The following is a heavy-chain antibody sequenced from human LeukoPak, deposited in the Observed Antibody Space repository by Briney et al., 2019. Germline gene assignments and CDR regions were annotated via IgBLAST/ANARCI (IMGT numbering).Heavy chain of an antibody. J-gene: IGHJ3*02. CDR1: GFILSRYG. Sequence: GGSLRLSCEVSGFILSRYGIHWVRQAPGKGLGWVASISYDGSDKYYVDSVKGRFSGSRDNSKNTLYLQMDSLGAEDPAVYYCAKKCGRDCYADAFDIWGQGTIVTVFS. CDR3: AKKCGRDCYADAFDI. V-gene: IGHV3-30*18. D-gene: IGHD2-21*02. CDR2: ISYDGSDK.